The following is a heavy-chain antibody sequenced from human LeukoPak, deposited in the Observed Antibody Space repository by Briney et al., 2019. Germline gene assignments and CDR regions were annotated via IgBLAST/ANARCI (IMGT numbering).Heavy chain of an antibody. CDR2: ISGSGGNT. CDR1: GLTFSSCS. CDR3: ANGRGPNTGPTLDY. Sequence: PGGSLRLSCAASGLTFSSCSMTWVRQAPGKGLEWVSCISGSGGNTYYADSVKGRFTISRDNSKNTLYLQLNSLGAEDTAIYYCANGRGPNTGPTLDYWGQGTLVTVSS. D-gene: IGHD2-15*01. J-gene: IGHJ4*02. V-gene: IGHV3-23*01.